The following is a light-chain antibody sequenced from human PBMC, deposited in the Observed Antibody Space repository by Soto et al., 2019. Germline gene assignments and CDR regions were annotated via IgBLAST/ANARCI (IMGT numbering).Light chain of an antibody. CDR3: CSYVGSSTLL. Sequence: QSALTQPASVSGSPGQSIPISCTGTSSDVGSYNLVSWYQQHPGKVPKLIIYEVNKWPSGVSNRFSGSKSGNTASLTISGLQAEDEADYYCCSYVGSSTLLFGGGTKLTVL. V-gene: IGLV2-23*01. J-gene: IGLJ2*01. CDR2: EVN. CDR1: SSDVGSYNL.